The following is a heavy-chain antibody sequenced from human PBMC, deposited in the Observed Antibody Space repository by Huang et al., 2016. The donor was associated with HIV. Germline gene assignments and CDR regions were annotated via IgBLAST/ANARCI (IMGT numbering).Heavy chain of an antibody. V-gene: IGHV1-3*04. D-gene: IGHD6-13*01. Sequence: QVQLVQSGAEVRKPGASVRVSCKASGYTFSSYAIHWVRQDPGQSLGWMGRISMGEGRNEYLWQRQGRATITTDTSANTVYLDLSGLRSEDTAVYYCARQRSPDSSSHLYWGQGTLVTVSS. CDR3: ARQRSPDSSSHLY. CDR2: ISMGEGRN. CDR1: GYTFSSYA. J-gene: IGHJ4*02.